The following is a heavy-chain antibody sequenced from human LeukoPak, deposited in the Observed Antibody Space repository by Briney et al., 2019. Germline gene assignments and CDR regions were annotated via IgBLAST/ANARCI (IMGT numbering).Heavy chain of an antibody. CDR2: ISGSGDST. Sequence: GGSLRLSCAASGFTFSSYTMIWVRQAPGKGLEWVSAISGSGDSTSYADSVKGRFTISRDTSKNTLYLQMNSLRAEDTAVYYCAKGHSSTWYGTDVWGKGTTVTVSS. V-gene: IGHV3-23*01. CDR1: GFTFSSYT. D-gene: IGHD6-13*01. CDR3: AKGHSSTWYGTDV. J-gene: IGHJ6*04.